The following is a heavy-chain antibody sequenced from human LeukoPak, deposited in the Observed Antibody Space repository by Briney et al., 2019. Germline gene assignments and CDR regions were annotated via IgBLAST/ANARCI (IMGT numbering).Heavy chain of an antibody. D-gene: IGHD3-22*01. CDR3: ARVSDSSGYYHYDAFDI. CDR2: MNPNSGDT. Sequence: ASVKVSCKASGYTFTTYHINWVRQATGQGLEWMGWMNPNSGDTGYAQKFQGRVTLTRDTSTSTAYMELTNLRSEDTAVYYCARVSDSSGYYHYDAFDIWGQGTMVTVSS. J-gene: IGHJ3*02. V-gene: IGHV1-8*03. CDR1: GYTFTTYH.